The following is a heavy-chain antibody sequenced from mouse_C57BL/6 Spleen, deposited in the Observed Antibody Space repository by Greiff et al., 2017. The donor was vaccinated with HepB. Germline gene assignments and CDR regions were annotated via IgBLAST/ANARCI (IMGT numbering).Heavy chain of an antibody. J-gene: IGHJ2*01. CDR1: GFTFSSYA. CDR3: ARETGDFDY. Sequence: EVKLMESGGGLVKPGGSLKLSCAASGFTFSSYAMSWVRQTPEKRLEWVATISDGGSYTYYPDNVKGRFTISRDNAKNNLYLQMSHLKSEDSAMYYCARETGDFDYWGQGTTLTVSS. D-gene: IGHD4-1*01. V-gene: IGHV5-4*01. CDR2: ISDGGSYT.